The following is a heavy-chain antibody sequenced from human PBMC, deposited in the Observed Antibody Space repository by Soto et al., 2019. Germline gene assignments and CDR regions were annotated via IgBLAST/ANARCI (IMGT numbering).Heavy chain of an antibody. Sequence: QITLKESGPTLVKPTQTLTLTCTFSGFSLSTRGVGVGWIRQPPGTALEWLALIYWDDDNRYSPSLKNRLTITRHTSKHQLVPKLSNMDSVDTATYYRAHPRWYDGSGCSHFDYWGQGTLVTVSS. D-gene: IGHD3-22*01. J-gene: IGHJ4*02. CDR2: IYWDDDN. CDR3: AHPRWYDGSGCSHFDY. V-gene: IGHV2-5*02. CDR1: GFSLSTRGVG.